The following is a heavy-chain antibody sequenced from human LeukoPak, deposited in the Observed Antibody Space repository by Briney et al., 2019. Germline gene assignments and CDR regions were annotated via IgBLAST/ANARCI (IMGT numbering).Heavy chain of an antibody. CDR2: IYYSGTT. Sequence: SQTLSLTCLVSGGSISSGGYYWSWIRHLPGKGREWIGNIYYSGTTSYNPSLKSRLTISLDTSENQFSLKLSSVTAADTAVYYCARGSTGDKSNNWGQGTLVTVSS. V-gene: IGHV4-31*03. CDR1: GGSISSGGYY. CDR3: ARGSTGDKSNN. J-gene: IGHJ4*02. D-gene: IGHD7-27*01.